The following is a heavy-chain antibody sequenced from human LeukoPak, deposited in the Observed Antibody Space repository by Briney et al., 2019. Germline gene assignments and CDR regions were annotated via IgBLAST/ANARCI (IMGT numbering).Heavy chain of an antibody. V-gene: IGHV3-21*01. CDR2: ISSSSSYI. J-gene: IGHJ3*02. CDR3: ARVSDHDAFDI. CDR1: GFTSSSYS. Sequence: GASLRLSCAASGFTSSSYSMNWVRQAPGKGLEWVSSISSSSSYIYYADSVKGRFTISRDNAKNSLYLQMNSLRAEDMAVYYCARVSDHDAFDIWGQGTMVTVSS.